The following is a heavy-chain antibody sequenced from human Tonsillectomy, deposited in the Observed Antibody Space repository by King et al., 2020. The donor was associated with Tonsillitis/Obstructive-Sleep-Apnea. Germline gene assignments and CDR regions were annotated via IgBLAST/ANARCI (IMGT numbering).Heavy chain of an antibody. J-gene: IGHJ4*02. CDR3: ARTPKRYCSSTSCYILDY. V-gene: IGHV3-21*01. CDR2: ISSSSSYI. Sequence: VQLVESGGGLVKPGGSLRLSCAASGFTFSSYSMNWVRQAPGKGLEWVSSISSSSSYIYYADSVKGRFTISRDNAKNSLYLQMNSLRAEATAVYYCARTPKRYCSSTSCYILDYWGQGTLVTVSS. D-gene: IGHD2-2*02. CDR1: GFTFSSYS.